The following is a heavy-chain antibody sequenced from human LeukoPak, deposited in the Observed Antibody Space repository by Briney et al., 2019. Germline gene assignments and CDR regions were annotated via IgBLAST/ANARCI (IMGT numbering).Heavy chain of an antibody. CDR3: ARDPRLSYGSGSPYPPGDAFDI. Sequence: SETLSLTCTVSGVSISSISYYWGSPGQPPGKGVGCIDIIYYSECTYYNPSLKRRVTISVDTSKNQFSLKLSSVTAADTAVYYCARDPRLSYGSGSPYPPGDAFDIWGQGTMVTVSS. D-gene: IGHD3-10*01. CDR2: IYYSECT. V-gene: IGHV4-39*07. CDR1: GVSISSISYY. J-gene: IGHJ3*02.